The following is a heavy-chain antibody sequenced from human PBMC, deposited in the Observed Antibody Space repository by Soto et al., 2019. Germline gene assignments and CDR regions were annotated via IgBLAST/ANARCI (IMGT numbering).Heavy chain of an antibody. Sequence: PGGSLRLSCAASGFTFSSYAMHWVRQAPGKGLEWVAVISYDGSNKYYADSVKGRFTISRDNSKNTLYLQMNSLRAEDTAVYYCARDREVAAAGLSYYYYGMDVWGQGTTVTVSS. CDR1: GFTFSSYA. J-gene: IGHJ6*02. D-gene: IGHD6-13*01. CDR3: ARDREVAAAGLSYYYYGMDV. V-gene: IGHV3-30-3*01. CDR2: ISYDGSNK.